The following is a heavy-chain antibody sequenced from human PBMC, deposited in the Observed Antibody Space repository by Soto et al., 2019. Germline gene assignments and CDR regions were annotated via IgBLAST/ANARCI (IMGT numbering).Heavy chain of an antibody. CDR3: ASNLDI. CDR1: GYTFTSYW. CDR2: ISAGNGNT. J-gene: IGHJ3*02. Sequence: PGESLKISCKTSGYTFTSYWTGWVRHAPGQRLEWMGWISAGNGNTKYSQKFQGRVTITRDTSASTAYMELSSLRSEDTAVYYCASNLDIRGPGTMVTLSS. V-gene: IGHV1-3*01.